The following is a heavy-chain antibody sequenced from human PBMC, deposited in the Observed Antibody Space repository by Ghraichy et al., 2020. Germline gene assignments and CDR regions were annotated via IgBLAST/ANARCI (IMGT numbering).Heavy chain of an antibody. CDR3: ARDSSGYYRRGWFDP. CDR1: GYTFTSYG. D-gene: IGHD3-22*01. V-gene: IGHV1-18*01. Sequence: ASVKVSCKASGYTFTSYGISWVRQAPGQGLEWMGWISAYNGNKNYAQKLQGRVTMTTDTSTSTAYMERRSLRSDETAVYYCARDSSGYYRRGWFDPWGQGTLVTVSS. CDR2: ISAYNGNK. J-gene: IGHJ5*02.